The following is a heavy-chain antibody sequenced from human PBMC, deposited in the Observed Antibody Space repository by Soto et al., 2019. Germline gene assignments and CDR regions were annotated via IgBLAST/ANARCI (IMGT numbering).Heavy chain of an antibody. CDR1: GGTFSSYA. CDR3: ARSPLGYCSGGSCYPEGYYYYGMDV. D-gene: IGHD2-15*01. CDR2: IIPIFGTA. Sequence: SVKVSCKASGGTFSSYAVSWVRQAPGQGLEWMGGIIPIFGTANYAQKFQGRVTITADESTSTAYMELSSLRSEDTAVYYCARSPLGYCSGGSCYPEGYYYYGMDVWGQGTTVTVSS. J-gene: IGHJ6*02. V-gene: IGHV1-69*13.